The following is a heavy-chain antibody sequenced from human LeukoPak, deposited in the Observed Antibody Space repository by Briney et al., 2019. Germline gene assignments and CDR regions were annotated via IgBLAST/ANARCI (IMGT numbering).Heavy chain of an antibody. V-gene: IGHV4-38-2*02. CDR2: IYHSGST. D-gene: IGHD3-10*01. J-gene: IGHJ5*02. CDR1: GYSISSGYY. CDR3: ARDPRRGIAMVRGVIKHPTGWFDP. Sequence: SETLSLTCAVSGYSISSGYYWGWIRQPPGKGLEWIGSIYHSGSTYYNPSLKSRVTISVDTSKNQFSLKLSSVTAADTAAYYCARDPRRGIAMVRGVIKHPTGWFDPWGQGTLVTVSS.